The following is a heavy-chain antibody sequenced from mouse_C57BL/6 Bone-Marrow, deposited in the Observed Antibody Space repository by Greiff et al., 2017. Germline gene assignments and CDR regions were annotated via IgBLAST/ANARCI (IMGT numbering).Heavy chain of an antibody. CDR2: SRNKANDYTT. D-gene: IGHD1-1*01. CDR1: GFTFSDFY. V-gene: IGHV7-1*02. Sequence: EVMLVESGGGLVQPGGSLKLSCATSGFTFSDFYMEWVRQPPGKRLEWIAASRNKANDYTTEYSASVKGRFIVFRDTSQSILYLQMNALRAEDTAIYYCARDYYGSSYWYFDVWGAGTTVTVSS. CDR3: ARDYYGSSYWYFDV. J-gene: IGHJ1*01.